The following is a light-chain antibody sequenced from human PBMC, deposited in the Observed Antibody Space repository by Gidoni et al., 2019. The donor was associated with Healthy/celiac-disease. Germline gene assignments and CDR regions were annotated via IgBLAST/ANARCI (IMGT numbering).Light chain of an antibody. Sequence: SALTQPAPVCGSPGQSITIFCTGTSSDVGSYNLVSWYQPHPGKAPKLMIYEGSKRPSGVSNRFSGSKSGNTASLTISGLQAEDEADYYCCSYAGSSTFVVFGGGTKLTVL. CDR3: CSYAGSSTFVV. CDR2: EGS. J-gene: IGLJ2*01. CDR1: SSDVGSYNL. V-gene: IGLV2-23*01.